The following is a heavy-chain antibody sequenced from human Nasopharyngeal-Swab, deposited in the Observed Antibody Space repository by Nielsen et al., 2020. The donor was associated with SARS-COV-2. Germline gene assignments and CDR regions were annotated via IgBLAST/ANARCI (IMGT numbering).Heavy chain of an antibody. CDR1: GFPFNIYW. J-gene: IGHJ3*02. CDR2: IKQDGSEK. Sequence: GGSLRLSCAASGFPFNIYWMSWVRQAPGKGLEWVANIKQDGSEKYYVNSVKGRFTTSRDNAKNSLYLQMNSLRAEDTAVYYCARDPIPAGGSDGFDIWGQGTMVTVSS. D-gene: IGHD1-26*01. V-gene: IGHV3-7*01. CDR3: ARDPIPAGGSDGFDI.